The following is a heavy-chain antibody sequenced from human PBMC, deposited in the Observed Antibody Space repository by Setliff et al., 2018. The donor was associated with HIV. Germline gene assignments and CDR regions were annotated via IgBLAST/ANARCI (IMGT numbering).Heavy chain of an antibody. CDR1: GASISSGYYY. J-gene: IGHJ5*02. V-gene: IGHV4-30-4*08. D-gene: IGHD6-25*01. Sequence: SETLSLTCTVSGASISSGYYYWTWIRQPPGQCLEWIGYIYYRGTTYYNPSVTGRVTISFDTSKNQFSLNLASVTAADTAVYYWARVRWVASCRDSGGPNWFDPWGQGILVTVSS. CDR2: IYYRGTT. CDR3: ARVRWVASCRDSGGPNWFDP.